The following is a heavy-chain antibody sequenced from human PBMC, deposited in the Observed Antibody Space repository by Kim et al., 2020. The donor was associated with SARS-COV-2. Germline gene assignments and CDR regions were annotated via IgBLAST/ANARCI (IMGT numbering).Heavy chain of an antibody. D-gene: IGHD4-17*01. Sequence: SLRLSCAASGFTFDDYAMHWVRQAPGKGLEWVSGISWNSGSIGYADSVKGRFTISRDNAKNSLYLQMNSLRAEDTALYYCAKDHDYGGNVPYYFDYWGQGTLVTASS. J-gene: IGHJ4*02. CDR2: ISWNSGSI. CDR3: AKDHDYGGNVPYYFDY. V-gene: IGHV3-9*01. CDR1: GFTFDDYA.